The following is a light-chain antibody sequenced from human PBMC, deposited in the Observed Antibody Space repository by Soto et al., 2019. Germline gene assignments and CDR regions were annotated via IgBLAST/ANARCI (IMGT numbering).Light chain of an antibody. J-gene: IGKJ1*01. CDR1: ETIDTY. CDR3: QKDYNFPRT. CDR2: FAS. Sequence: DIQMTQSPSSLSASVGDRVTITCRASETIDTYLNWYQQKPGKAPRLLIYFASSLQSGVPVRFSGSGSGTEFTLTISSLQREDVATYFCQKDYNFPRTFGLGTKLEIK. V-gene: IGKV1-39*01.